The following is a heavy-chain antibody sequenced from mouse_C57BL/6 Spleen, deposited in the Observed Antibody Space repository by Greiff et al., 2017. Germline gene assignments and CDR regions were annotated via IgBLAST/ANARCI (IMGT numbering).Heavy chain of an antibody. CDR3: AKDLRWYFDV. CDR1: GFTFSDYY. V-gene: IGHV5-16*01. CDR2: INYDGSST. Sequence: EVQLQESEGGLVQPGSSMTLSCTASGFTFSDYYMAWVRQVPEKGLEWVANINYDGSSTYYLDSLKSRFINSRDNAKNILYLQMSSLKSEDTATYYCAKDLRWYFDVWGKGTTVTVSS. J-gene: IGHJ1*03.